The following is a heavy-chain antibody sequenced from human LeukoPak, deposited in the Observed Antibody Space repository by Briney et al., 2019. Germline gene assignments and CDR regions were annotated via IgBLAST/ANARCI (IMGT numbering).Heavy chain of an antibody. V-gene: IGHV4-59*12. Sequence: KPSETLSLTCTVSGGSISSYYWSWIRQPPGKGLEWIGYIYYSGSTYYNPSLKSRVTISVDTSKNQFSLKLSSVTAADTAVYYCARDKRITIFGVVTPDAFDIWGQGTMVTVSS. CDR2: IYYSGST. J-gene: IGHJ3*02. D-gene: IGHD3-3*01. CDR3: ARDKRITIFGVVTPDAFDI. CDR1: GGSISSYY.